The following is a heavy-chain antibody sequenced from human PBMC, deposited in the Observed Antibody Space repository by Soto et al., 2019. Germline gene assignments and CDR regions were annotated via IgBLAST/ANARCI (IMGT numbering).Heavy chain of an antibody. CDR2: MNPNSGNT. J-gene: IGHJ6*03. V-gene: IGHV1-8*01. CDR1: GYTFTSYD. CDR3: ARGEGSTHFYYYYMGV. Sequence: GASVKVSCKASGYTFTSYDINWVRQATGQGLEWMGWMNPNSGNTGYAQKFQGRVTMTRNTSISTAYMELSSLRSEDTAVYYCARGEGSTHFYYYYMGVWGKGTTVTVSS.